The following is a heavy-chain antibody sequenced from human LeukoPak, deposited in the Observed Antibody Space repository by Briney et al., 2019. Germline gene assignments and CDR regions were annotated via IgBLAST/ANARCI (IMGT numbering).Heavy chain of an antibody. CDR2: IKQDGSEK. V-gene: IGHV3-7*01. Sequence: PGGSLRPSCAASGFTFTSYWMTWVRQAPGKGLEWVANIKQDGSEKYYVDSVKGRFTISKDNAKNSLYLQMNSLRADDTAVYYCARDLSRSFSMIRGLIQHREFDFWGRGTLVTVSS. D-gene: IGHD3-10*01. CDR1: GFTFTSYW. CDR3: ARDLSRSFSMIRGLIQHREFDF. J-gene: IGHJ4*02.